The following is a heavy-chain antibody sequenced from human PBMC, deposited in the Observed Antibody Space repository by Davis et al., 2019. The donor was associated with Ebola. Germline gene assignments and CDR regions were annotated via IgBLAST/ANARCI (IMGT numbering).Heavy chain of an antibody. Sequence: ASVKVSCKASGYTFTSYGISWVRQAPGQGLEWMGWISAYNGNTNYAQKLQGRVTMTTDTSTSTAYMELRSLRSDDTAVYYCARDTTKAIFGVVIPGHYYMDVWGKGTTVTASS. J-gene: IGHJ6*03. CDR2: ISAYNGNT. CDR1: GYTFTSYG. CDR3: ARDTTKAIFGVVIPGHYYMDV. D-gene: IGHD3-3*01. V-gene: IGHV1-18*04.